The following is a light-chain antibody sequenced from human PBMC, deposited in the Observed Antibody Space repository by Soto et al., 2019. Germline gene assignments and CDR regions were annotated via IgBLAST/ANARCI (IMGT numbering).Light chain of an antibody. CDR1: SSDVGAYNY. CDR3: SSFTTSSTYF. V-gene: IGLV2-14*01. J-gene: IGLJ1*01. CDR2: EVN. Sequence: QSALTQPASVSGSPGQSITISCTGTSSDVGAYNYVSWYQQHPGKAPKLMIYEVNNRPSGISNRFSGSKSGNTASLTISGLQAEDEADYYCSSFTTSSTYFFGAGTKVTVL.